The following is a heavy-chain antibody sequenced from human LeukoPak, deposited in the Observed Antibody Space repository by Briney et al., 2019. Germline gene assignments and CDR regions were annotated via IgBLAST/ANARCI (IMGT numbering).Heavy chain of an antibody. Sequence: PGGSLRLSYMGSGFNFNGYNMNWVRQAAGKGLEWIAYISISGGISYYTDSVRGRFTISRDNAKNSLYLQMSSLRVDDTAVYYCGRLPTLQNQAKHTSWDAFDIWGRGTMITVSA. CDR1: GFNFNGYN. V-gene: IGHV3-48*01. D-gene: IGHD1-14*01. J-gene: IGHJ3*02. CDR2: ISISGGIS. CDR3: GRLPTLQNQAKHTSWDAFDI.